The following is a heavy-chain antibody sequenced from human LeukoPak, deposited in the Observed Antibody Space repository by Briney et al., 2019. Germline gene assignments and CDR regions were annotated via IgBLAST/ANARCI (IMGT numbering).Heavy chain of an antibody. CDR1: GYTLTELS. CDR3: AISHPYYYYYMDV. V-gene: IGHV1-24*01. Sequence: ASVKVSCNVSGYTLTELSMHWVRQAPGKGLEWMGGFDPEDGETIYAQKFQGRVTMTEDTSTDTAYMELSSLRSEDTAVYYCAISHPYYYYYMDVWGKGTTVTISS. J-gene: IGHJ6*03. CDR2: FDPEDGET.